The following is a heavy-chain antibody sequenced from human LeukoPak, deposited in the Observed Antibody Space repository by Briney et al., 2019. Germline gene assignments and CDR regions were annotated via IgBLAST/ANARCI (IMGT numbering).Heavy chain of an antibody. CDR3: ARLDATMLYFDY. V-gene: IGHV4-4*07. CDR1: GDSMSSYY. J-gene: IGHJ4*02. CDR2: IHTSWTT. D-gene: IGHD3-10*02. Sequence: SETLSLTCTVSGDSMSSYYWNFIRQPAGKGLEWIGRIHTSWTTYYNPSLKSRITMSVDTSRNQFSLRLTSVTAADTALYYCARLDATMLYFDYWGQGTLVTVSS.